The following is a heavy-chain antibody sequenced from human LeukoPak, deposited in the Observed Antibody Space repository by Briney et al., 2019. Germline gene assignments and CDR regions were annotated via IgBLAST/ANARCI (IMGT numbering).Heavy chain of an antibody. Sequence: GGSLRLSCAASGFTFSDYYMSWIRQAPGKGLEWVANIKQDGSEKYYVDSVKGRFTISRDNAKNSLYLQMNSLRAEDTAVYYCARYRGYGWFDPWGQGTLVTVSS. D-gene: IGHD1-1*01. CDR3: ARYRGYGWFDP. V-gene: IGHV3-7*01. J-gene: IGHJ5*02. CDR2: IKQDGSEK. CDR1: GFTFSDYY.